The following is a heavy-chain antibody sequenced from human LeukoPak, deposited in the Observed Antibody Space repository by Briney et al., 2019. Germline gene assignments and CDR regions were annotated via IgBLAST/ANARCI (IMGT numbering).Heavy chain of an antibody. Sequence: PGRSLRLSCAASGFTFDDYAMHWVRQAPGKGLEWVSGISWNSGSIGYADSVKGRFTISRDNAKNSLYLQMNSLRAEDTALYYCAKDTYKGRWYGAAAGLGAYYFDYWGQGTLVTVSS. CDR1: GFTFDDYA. CDR2: ISWNSGSI. CDR3: AKDTYKGRWYGAAAGLGAYYFDY. V-gene: IGHV3-9*01. J-gene: IGHJ4*02. D-gene: IGHD6-13*01.